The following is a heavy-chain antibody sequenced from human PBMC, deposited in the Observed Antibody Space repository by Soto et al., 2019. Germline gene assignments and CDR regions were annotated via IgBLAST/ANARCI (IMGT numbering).Heavy chain of an antibody. J-gene: IGHJ3*02. CDR2: ISYDGSNK. CDR1: GFTFSSYG. D-gene: IGHD7-27*01. V-gene: IGHV3-30*18. CDR3: AKDLGHGGRGAFDI. Sequence: QVQLVESGGGVVQPGRSLRLSCAASGFTFSSYGMHWFGQAPGKGLEWVAVISYDGSNKYYADSVKGRFTISRDNSKNALYLQMNSLRAEDTAVYYCAKDLGHGGRGAFDIWGQGTMVTVSS.